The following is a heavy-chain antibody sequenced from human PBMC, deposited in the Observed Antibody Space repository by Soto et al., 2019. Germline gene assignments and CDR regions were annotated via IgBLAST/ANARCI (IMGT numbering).Heavy chain of an antibody. CDR2: LNPNSGGT. D-gene: IGHD3-22*01. V-gene: IGHV1-2*02. CDR3: AISPPYYYDSSGYPGLVEY. J-gene: IGHJ4*02. Sequence: ASVKVSCKASGYAFTGYYMHWVRQAPGQGLEWMGWLNPNSGGTNYAQKFQGGVTMTRDTSISTAYMELSRLRSDDTAVHYCAISPPYYYDSSGYPGLVEYWGQGTMLTVSS. CDR1: GYAFTGYY.